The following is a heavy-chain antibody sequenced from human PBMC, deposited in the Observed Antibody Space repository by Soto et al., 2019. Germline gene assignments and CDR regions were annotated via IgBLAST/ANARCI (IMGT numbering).Heavy chain of an antibody. CDR3: VRLIGNSWLDS. V-gene: IGHV1-3*01. J-gene: IGHJ5*01. D-gene: IGHD2-8*01. CDR2: INAGNGNT. Sequence: ASVKVSCKASGYTFTSYAIHWVRQAPGQRLEWMGWINAGNGNTKYSQKFQGRVTITRDTSNNQFSLHLSSVTPDDTAVYYCVRLIGNSWLDSWGQGTPVTVSS. CDR1: GYTFTSYA.